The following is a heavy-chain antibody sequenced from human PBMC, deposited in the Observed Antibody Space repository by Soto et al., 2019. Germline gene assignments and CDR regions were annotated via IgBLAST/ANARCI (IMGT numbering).Heavy chain of an antibody. D-gene: IGHD6-19*01. V-gene: IGHV3-23*01. J-gene: IGHJ4*02. CDR1: GFTFSSHA. Sequence: SGGSLRLSCAASGFTFSSHAMTWVRQAPGKGLEWVSAISGSGGSTHYADSVKGRFTVSRDNSKNTLYLQMNSLRAEDTAMYYCAKGIAVAGSYYFDFWGQGTLVTVSS. CDR2: ISGSGGST. CDR3: AKGIAVAGSYYFDF.